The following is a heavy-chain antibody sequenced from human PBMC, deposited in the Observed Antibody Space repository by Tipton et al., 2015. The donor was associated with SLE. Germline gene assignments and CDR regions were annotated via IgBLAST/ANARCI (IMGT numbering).Heavy chain of an antibody. Sequence: SLRLSCEGLGFTFGDYALSWVRQAPGKGLQWVGFIRRNAYGATTDYDASVKGRFFISRDDSKTIAYLQMNSLKIEDTAVYYCSRSGSLDFDYWGQGTLVTVSS. CDR1: GFTFGDYA. CDR2: IRRNAYGATT. V-gene: IGHV3-49*04. CDR3: SRSGSLDFDY. D-gene: IGHD1-14*01. J-gene: IGHJ4*02.